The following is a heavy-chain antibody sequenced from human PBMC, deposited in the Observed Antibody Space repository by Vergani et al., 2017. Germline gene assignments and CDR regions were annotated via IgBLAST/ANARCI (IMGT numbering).Heavy chain of an antibody. J-gene: IGHJ6*02. D-gene: IGHD2-8*01. CDR2: IIPIFGTA. CDR3: ARDWRQSCTNGVCYTPDGMDV. Sequence: QVQLVQSGAEVKKPGSSVKVSCKASGGTFSSYAISWVRQAPGQGLEWMGRIIPIFGTANLAQKFQGRVTITADEATSTAYMERSILRSEDTAVYYCARDWRQSCTNGVCYTPDGMDVWGQGTTVTVSS. V-gene: IGHV1-69*18. CDR1: GGTFSSYA.